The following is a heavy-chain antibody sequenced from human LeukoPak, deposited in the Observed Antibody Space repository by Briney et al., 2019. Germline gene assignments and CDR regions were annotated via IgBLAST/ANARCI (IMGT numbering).Heavy chain of an antibody. D-gene: IGHD3-10*01. CDR3: ARDTGYYFGSGNYLYYFDY. Sequence: PSETLSLTCTVFGGSISSYYLSWIRQPAGKGLEWIGRMYTSGSTNYNPSLKSRVTMSVDTSKNQFSLKLSSVTAADTAVYYCARDTGYYFGSGNYLYYFDYWAQGTLVTVSS. CDR1: GGSISSYY. CDR2: MYTSGST. V-gene: IGHV4-4*07. J-gene: IGHJ4*02.